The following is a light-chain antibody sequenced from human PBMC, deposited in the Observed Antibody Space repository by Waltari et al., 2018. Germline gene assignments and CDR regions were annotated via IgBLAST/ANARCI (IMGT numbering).Light chain of an antibody. CDR3: QQRSNWPPT. CDR1: QSVSSY. Sequence: EIVLTQSPATLSLSPVERATLACSASQSVSSYLACYQQKPGQAPRLLIHDASNRATGIPARFSGSGSGTDFTLTISSLEPEDFAVYYCQQRSNWPPTFGQGTRLEIK. J-gene: IGKJ5*01. V-gene: IGKV3-11*01. CDR2: DAS.